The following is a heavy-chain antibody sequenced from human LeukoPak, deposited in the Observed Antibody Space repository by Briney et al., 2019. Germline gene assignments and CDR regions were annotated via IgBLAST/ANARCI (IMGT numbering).Heavy chain of an antibody. CDR2: IYHSGST. V-gene: IGHV4-38-2*02. Sequence: SETLSLTCTVSGYSISSGYYWGWIRQPPGKGLEWIGSIYHSGSTYYNPSLKGRVTISVDTSKNQFSLKLSSVAAADTAVYYCARTTEGGYSYGYFYYYYMDVWGKGTTVTISS. CDR3: ARTTEGGYSYGYFYYYYMDV. D-gene: IGHD5-18*01. J-gene: IGHJ6*03. CDR1: GYSISSGYY.